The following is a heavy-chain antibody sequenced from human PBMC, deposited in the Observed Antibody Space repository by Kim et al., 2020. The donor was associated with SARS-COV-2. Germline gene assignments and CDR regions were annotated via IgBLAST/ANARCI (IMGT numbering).Heavy chain of an antibody. CDR1: GGSFSGYY. Sequence: SETLSLTCAVYGGSFSGYYWSWIRQPPGKGLEWIGEINHSGSTNYNPSLKSRVTISVDTSKNQFSLKLSSVTAADTAVYYCARVRGGIRFLENRRYGMDVWGQGTTVTVSS. CDR2: INHSGST. D-gene: IGHD3-3*01. V-gene: IGHV4-34*01. CDR3: ARVRGGIRFLENRRYGMDV. J-gene: IGHJ6*02.